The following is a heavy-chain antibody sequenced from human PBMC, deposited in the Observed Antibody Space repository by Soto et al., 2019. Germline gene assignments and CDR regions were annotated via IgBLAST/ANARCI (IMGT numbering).Heavy chain of an antibody. Sequence: SETLSLTCTVSGGSVSSGSYYWSWIRQPPGKGLEWIGYIYYSGSTNYNPSLKSRVTISVDTSKNQFSLKLSSVTAADTAVYSCARRPIHPPMGVDYCGQGPLVTVYS. CDR2: IYYSGST. V-gene: IGHV4-61*01. CDR1: GGSVSSGSYY. J-gene: IGHJ4*02. D-gene: IGHD3-10*01. CDR3: ARRPIHPPMGVDY.